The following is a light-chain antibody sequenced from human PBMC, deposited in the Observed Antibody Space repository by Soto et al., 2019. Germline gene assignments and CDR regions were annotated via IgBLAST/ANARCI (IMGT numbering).Light chain of an antibody. CDR2: GNS. V-gene: IGLV1-40*01. CDR3: QSYDTSLRGYV. CDR1: SSNIGAGHD. Sequence: QPVLTQPPSVSGAPGQRVTISCTGSSSNIGAGHDIHWYQQVPGTAPKPLIYGNSNRPSGVPDRFSGSKSGTSASLAITGLQAEDEADYYCQSYDTSLRGYVFGPGTKLTVL. J-gene: IGLJ1*01.